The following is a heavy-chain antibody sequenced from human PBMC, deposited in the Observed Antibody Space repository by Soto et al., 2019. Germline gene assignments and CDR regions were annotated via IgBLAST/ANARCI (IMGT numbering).Heavy chain of an antibody. J-gene: IGHJ4*02. CDR3: AREGGGQVAQDY. CDR1: GFTFSSYA. D-gene: IGHD3-16*01. Sequence: QVQLVESGGGVVQPGRSLRLSCAASGFTFSSYAMHWVRQAPGKGLEWVAVISYDGSNKYYADSVKGRFTISRDNSKNTLYLQMNSLRAEDTAGYYCAREGGGQVAQDYWGQGTLVTVSS. V-gene: IGHV3-30-3*01. CDR2: ISYDGSNK.